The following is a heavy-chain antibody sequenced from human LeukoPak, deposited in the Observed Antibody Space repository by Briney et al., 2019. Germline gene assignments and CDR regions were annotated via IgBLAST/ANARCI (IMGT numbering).Heavy chain of an antibody. D-gene: IGHD3-10*01. CDR2: VYSSGAT. J-gene: IGHJ4*01. CDR3: ARDHYGSGSYKAYFDY. Sequence: SETLSLTCTVSDASVTTYSWSWLRQPAGKGLEWIGRVYSSGATKYNPSLKSRVTISADTSKNQFSLKLPSVTAADTAVYCCARDHYGSGSYKAYFDYWGHGIQVTVSS. CDR1: DASVTTYS. V-gene: IGHV4-4*07.